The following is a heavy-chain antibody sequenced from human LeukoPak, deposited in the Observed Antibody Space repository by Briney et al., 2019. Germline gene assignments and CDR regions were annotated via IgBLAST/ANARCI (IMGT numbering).Heavy chain of an antibody. CDR3: ARGVNYDSSGPYYFDY. D-gene: IGHD3-22*01. V-gene: IGHV4-34*01. CDR1: GGSFGGYY. CDR2: INHSGST. J-gene: IGHJ4*02. Sequence: SETLSLTCAVYGGSFGGYYWSWIRQPPGKGLEWIGEINHSGSTDYNPSLKSRVTISVDTSKNQFSLKLSSVTAADTAVYYCARGVNYDSSGPYYFDYWGQGTLVTVSS.